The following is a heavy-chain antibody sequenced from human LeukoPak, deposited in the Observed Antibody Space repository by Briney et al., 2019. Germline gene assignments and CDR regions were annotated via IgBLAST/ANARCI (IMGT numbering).Heavy chain of an antibody. CDR1: GFTFSSYS. CDR3: ARCSDSISQVDV. V-gene: IGHV3-21*01. Sequence: GRSLRLSCAASGFTFSSYSMNWVSHAPGKGLEWVSSISSSSRYIYYADSVKGRFPISRDNAKNSLYLQLNSLRAEDTAVYYCARCSDSISQVDVWGKGTTVTVSS. CDR2: ISSSSRYI. J-gene: IGHJ6*04. D-gene: IGHD3-3*02.